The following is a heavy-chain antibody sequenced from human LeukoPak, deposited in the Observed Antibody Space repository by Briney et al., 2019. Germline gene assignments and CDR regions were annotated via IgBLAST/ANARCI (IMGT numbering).Heavy chain of an antibody. CDR1: GFAFSSYA. V-gene: IGHV3-23*01. Sequence: RSGGSLRLSCAASGFAFSSYAMSWVRQAPGKGLEWVSGISGSGGTTLYADSVQGRFTISRDNAENSLYLQMNSLRAEDTAVYYCAKVPPTCDYVWGSYRLRGNSLDYWGQGTLVTVSS. CDR2: ISGSGGTT. CDR3: AKVPPTCDYVWGSYRLRGNSLDY. D-gene: IGHD3-16*02. J-gene: IGHJ4*02.